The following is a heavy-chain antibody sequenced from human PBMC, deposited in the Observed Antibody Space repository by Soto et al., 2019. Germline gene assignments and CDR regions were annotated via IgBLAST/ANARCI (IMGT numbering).Heavy chain of an antibody. V-gene: IGHV4-39*01. CDR3: ACVWWHCSGGSCYYRRRYYFDY. CDR2: IYYSGST. Sequence: ASETLSLTCTVSGGSISSSSYYWGWIRQPPGKGLEWIGSIYYSGSTYYNPSLKSRVTISVDTSKNQFSLKLSFVTAADTAVYYCACVWWHCSGGSCYYRRRYYFDYWGQGTLVTVSS. CDR1: GGSISSSSYY. D-gene: IGHD2-15*01. J-gene: IGHJ4*02.